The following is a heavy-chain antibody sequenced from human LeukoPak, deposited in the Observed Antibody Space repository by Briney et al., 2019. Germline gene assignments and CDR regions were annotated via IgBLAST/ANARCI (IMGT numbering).Heavy chain of an antibody. Sequence: SVKVSCKASGGTFSSYAISWVRQAPGQGLEWMGGIIPIFGTANYARKFQGRVTITTDESTSTAYMGLSSLRSEDTAVYYCARVRRSSGPLDYWGQGTLVTVSS. J-gene: IGHJ4*02. CDR2: IIPIFGTA. CDR1: GGTFSSYA. V-gene: IGHV1-69*05. CDR3: ARVRRSSGPLDY. D-gene: IGHD6-19*01.